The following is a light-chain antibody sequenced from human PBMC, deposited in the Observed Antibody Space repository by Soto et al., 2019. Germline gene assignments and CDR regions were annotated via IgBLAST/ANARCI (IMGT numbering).Light chain of an antibody. J-gene: IGKJ1*01. CDR1: QSVSSSY. V-gene: IGKV3-20*01. CDR3: QQYGSSPPWT. CDR2: GAS. Sequence: ESVLTQSPGTLSLSPGERATLSFRASQSVSSSYLAWYQQQPGQAPRLLXYGASSRATGIPDRFSGSGSGTDFTLTISRLEPEDFAVYYCQQYGSSPPWTFGQGTKVDIK.